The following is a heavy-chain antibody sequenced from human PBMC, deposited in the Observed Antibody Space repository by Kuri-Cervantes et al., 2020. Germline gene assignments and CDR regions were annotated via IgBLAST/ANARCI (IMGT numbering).Heavy chain of an antibody. CDR2: IDWDDDK. V-gene: IGHV2-70*12. CDR1: GFSLSTSVVG. J-gene: IGHJ4*02. D-gene: IGHD2/OR15-2a*01. CDR3: ALLKEPYFFDY. Sequence: SGPTLVKPTQTLTLTCTFSGFSLSTSVVGVGWIRQPPGKALEWLALIDWDDDKYYSTSLKTRLTITKDTSKNQVVLTMTNMDPVDTATYYCALLKEPYFFDYWGQGTLVTVSS.